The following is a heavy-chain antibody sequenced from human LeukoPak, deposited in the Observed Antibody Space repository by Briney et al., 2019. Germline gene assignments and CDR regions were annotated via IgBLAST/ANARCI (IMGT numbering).Heavy chain of an antibody. CDR2: IYPGDSDT. V-gene: IGHV5-51*01. CDR3: AGSNLPDYYDSSGYPDY. D-gene: IGHD3-22*01. J-gene: IGHJ4*02. CDR1: GYSFTSYW. Sequence: GESLKISCKGFGYSFTSYWIGWVRQMPGKGLEWMGIIYPGDSDTRYSPSFQGQVTISADKSISTAYLQWSSLKASDTAMYYCAGSNLPDYYDSSGYPDYWGQGTLVTVSS.